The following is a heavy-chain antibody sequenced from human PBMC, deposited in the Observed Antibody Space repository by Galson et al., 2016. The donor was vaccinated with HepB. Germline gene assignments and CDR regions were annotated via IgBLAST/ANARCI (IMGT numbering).Heavy chain of an antibody. CDR3: SRESATDMLREVITRRNPFDY. J-gene: IGHJ4*02. CDR1: GFTFSSYA. V-gene: IGHV3-30-3*01. Sequence: SLRLSCAASGFTFSSYAMHWVRQAPGKGLEWVAVVSYDGSYKYYADSVKGRFTISRDNSKNTLYLQMNSLRAADRAVYYCSRESATDMLREVITRRNPFDYWGQGTRVTVSS. CDR2: VSYDGSYK. D-gene: IGHD3-10*01.